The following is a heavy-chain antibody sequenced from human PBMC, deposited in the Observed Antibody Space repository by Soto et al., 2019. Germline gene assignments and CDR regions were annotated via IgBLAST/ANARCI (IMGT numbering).Heavy chain of an antibody. CDR3: AREPLT. CDR2: IYYSGST. CDR1: GGSIRSGGYY. Sequence: QVQLQESGPGLVKPSQTLSLTCTVSGGSIRSGGYYWTWIRQHPGKVLEWIGYIYYSGSTYYNPSLNSRVTRTVDTSNNQFSLKLSFVTAADTAVYYLAREPLTWGQGTLVTVSS. J-gene: IGHJ4*02. V-gene: IGHV4-31*03.